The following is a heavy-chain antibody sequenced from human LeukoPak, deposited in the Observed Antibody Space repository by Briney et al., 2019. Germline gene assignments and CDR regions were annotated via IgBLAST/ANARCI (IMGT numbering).Heavy chain of an antibody. CDR1: GGSLSSSSYY. CDR3: ARKSYGLEIDY. D-gene: IGHD5-18*01. J-gene: IGHJ4*02. Sequence: TSETLSLTCTVSGGSLSSSSYYWGWIRQPPGKGLEWIGSIYYSGSTYYNPSLKSRVTISVDTSKNQFSLKLSSVTAADTAVYYCARKSYGLEIDYWGQGTLVTVSS. V-gene: IGHV4-39*01. CDR2: IYYSGST.